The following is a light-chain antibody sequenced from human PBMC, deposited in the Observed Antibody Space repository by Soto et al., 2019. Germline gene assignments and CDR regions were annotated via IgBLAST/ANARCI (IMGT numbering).Light chain of an antibody. CDR3: RQYDSSPIT. Sequence: EIVLTQSPGTLSLSPGERATLSCRVSQSVTSNYLAWYSQKPGQAPRLLIYGASSRVTGIPDRFSGSGSGTDFTLTISRLEPEDFAMYYCRQYDSSPITFGQGTRLEIK. CDR1: QSVTSNY. CDR2: GAS. V-gene: IGKV3-20*01. J-gene: IGKJ5*01.